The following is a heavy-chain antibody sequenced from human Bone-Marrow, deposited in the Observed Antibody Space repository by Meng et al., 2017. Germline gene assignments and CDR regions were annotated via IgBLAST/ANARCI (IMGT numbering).Heavy chain of an antibody. J-gene: IGHJ4*02. CDR1: GGSFSAYD. CDR3: RLAYCMGDCVDY. CDR2: INHSGST. Sequence: QVQGQQGGAGLLKPAETRSRTCAVYGGSFSAYDWSWIRQPPGKGLEWLGQINHSGSTNDNPSLKSRVTISIDTSRNQLSLKLSSVTAADTAVYYCRLAYCMGDCVDYWGQGTLVTVSS. V-gene: IGHV4-34*01. D-gene: IGHD2-21*01.